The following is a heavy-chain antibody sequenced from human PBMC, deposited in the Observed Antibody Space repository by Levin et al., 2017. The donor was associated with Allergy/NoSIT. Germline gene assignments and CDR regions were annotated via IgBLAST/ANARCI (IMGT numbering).Heavy chain of an antibody. CDR2: ISGSGDNT. D-gene: IGHD5-12*01. J-gene: IGHJ4*02. CDR3: AKTPALDPGYSGNAPYFDY. V-gene: IGHV3-23*01. CDR1: GFMFSSYA. Sequence: GESLKISCAASGFMFSSYAMSWVRQAPGKGLEWVSAISGSGDNTYYADTVKGRFTISRDNSKNTLFLQMNSLRADDTAVYYCAKTPALDPGYSGNAPYFDYWGQGTLVTVSS.